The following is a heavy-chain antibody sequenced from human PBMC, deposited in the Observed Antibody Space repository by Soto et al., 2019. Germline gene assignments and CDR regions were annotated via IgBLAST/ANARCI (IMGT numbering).Heavy chain of an antibody. V-gene: IGHV3-33*01. Sequence: VAVIWYDGSNKYYADSVKGRFTISRDNSKNTLYLQMNSLRAEDTAVYYCARDRVATRGPYYYYGMDVWGQGTTVTVSS. CDR2: IWYDGSNK. D-gene: IGHD5-12*01. J-gene: IGHJ6*02. CDR3: ARDRVATRGPYYYYGMDV.